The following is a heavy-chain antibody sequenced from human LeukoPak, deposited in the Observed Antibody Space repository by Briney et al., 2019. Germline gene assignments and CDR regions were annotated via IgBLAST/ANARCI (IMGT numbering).Heavy chain of an antibody. J-gene: IGHJ4*02. Sequence: GGSLRLSCTASGFTLSSSWMSWVRQPPGRGLEWVASIKQDGSQKYYVDSVKGRFTISRDNAKNSLYLQMNSLRAEDTALYYCARGLMGGYPYFDYWGQGTLVTVSS. D-gene: IGHD3-22*01. V-gene: IGHV3-7*03. CDR1: GFTLSSSW. CDR2: IKQDGSQK. CDR3: ARGLMGGYPYFDY.